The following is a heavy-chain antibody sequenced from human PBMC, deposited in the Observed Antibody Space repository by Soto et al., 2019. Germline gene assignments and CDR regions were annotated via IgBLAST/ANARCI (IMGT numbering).Heavy chain of an antibody. CDR3: ARGPSYSDSYFDH. CDR2: ISYDGNNK. Sequence: GGSLRLSCAASEFTFSNYAMHWVRQAPGKGLQWLAVISYDGNNKYYADSVEGRFTISRDNSKNTVYLQMNSLRLEDTAVYYCARGPSYSDSYFDHWGQGTLVTVYS. D-gene: IGHD4-17*01. CDR1: EFTFSNYA. J-gene: IGHJ4*02. V-gene: IGHV3-30*03.